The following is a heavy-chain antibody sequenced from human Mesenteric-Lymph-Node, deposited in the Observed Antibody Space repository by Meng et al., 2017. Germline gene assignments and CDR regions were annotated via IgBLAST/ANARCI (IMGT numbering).Heavy chain of an antibody. CDR1: GYTFTSYD. J-gene: IGHJ5*02. Sequence: ASVKVSCKASGYTFTSYDINWVRQATGQGLEWMGWMNPNSGNTGYAQKFQGRVTMTRNTPISTAYMELSSLRSEDTAVYYCARGLGYCSGGSCYWFDPWGQGTLVTVSS. D-gene: IGHD2-15*01. CDR3: ARGLGYCSGGSCYWFDP. V-gene: IGHV1-8*01. CDR2: MNPNSGNT.